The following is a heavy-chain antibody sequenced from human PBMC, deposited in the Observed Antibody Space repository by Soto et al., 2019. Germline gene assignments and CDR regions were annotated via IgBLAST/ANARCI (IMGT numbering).Heavy chain of an antibody. J-gene: IGHJ3*02. CDR3: AKDLYSNYGDAFDI. V-gene: IGHV3-9*01. D-gene: IGHD4-4*01. CDR2: ISWNSDNI. Sequence: SLRLSCAASGFAFDDYAMHWVRQAPGKGLEWVSGISWNSDNIGYADSVKGQFTISRDNVKNSLYLQMNSLRAEDTALYYCAKDLYSNYGDAFDIWGQGTMVTVSS. CDR1: GFAFDDYA.